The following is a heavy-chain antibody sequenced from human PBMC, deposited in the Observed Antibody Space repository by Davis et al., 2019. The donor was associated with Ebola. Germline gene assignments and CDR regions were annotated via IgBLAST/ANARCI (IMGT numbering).Heavy chain of an antibody. CDR3: ARGKGWFDP. CDR2: INSDGSST. Sequence: GESLKISCAASGFTFSSYEMNWVRQAPGKGLAWVSRINSDGSSTSYADSVKGRFTISRDNAKNTLYLQMNSLRAEDTAVYYCARGKGWFDPWGQGTLVTVSS. V-gene: IGHV3-74*01. CDR1: GFTFSSYE. J-gene: IGHJ5*02.